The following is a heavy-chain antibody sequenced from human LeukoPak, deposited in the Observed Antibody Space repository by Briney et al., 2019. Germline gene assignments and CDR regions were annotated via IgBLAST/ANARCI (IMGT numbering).Heavy chain of an antibody. D-gene: IGHD3-3*01. CDR1: GGSISSSSYY. CDR2: IYYSGST. V-gene: IGHV4-39*07. CDR3: ATGSPPTIFGHNY. Sequence: SETLSLTCTVSGGSISSSSYYWGWIRQPPGKGLEWIGSIYYSGSTYYNPSLKSRVTISVDTSKNQFSLKLSSVTAADTAVYYCATGSPPTIFGHNYWGQGTLVTVSS. J-gene: IGHJ4*02.